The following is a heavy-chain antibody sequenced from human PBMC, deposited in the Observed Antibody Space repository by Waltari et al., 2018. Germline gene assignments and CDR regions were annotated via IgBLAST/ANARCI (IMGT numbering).Heavy chain of an antibody. V-gene: IGHV3-23*01. CDR1: GFTFYNYA. Sequence: DVQLLESGGGLVQPGGSLRLSCAGSGFTFYNYAMSWVRQAPGKGLEWDSTKSGSDDGSTYYAGAVKGRFAISRDNAKNTLYLQMNSLKVEDTAIYYCAIKTYSSGWHYFDYWGQGTLVTVSS. J-gene: IGHJ4*02. CDR2: KSGSDDGST. D-gene: IGHD6-19*01. CDR3: AIKTYSSGWHYFDY.